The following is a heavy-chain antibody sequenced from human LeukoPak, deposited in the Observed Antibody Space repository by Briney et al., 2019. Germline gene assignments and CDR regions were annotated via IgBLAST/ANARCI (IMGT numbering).Heavy chain of an antibody. CDR1: GFTVSSNY. CDR2: IYSGGST. Sequence: GGSLRLSCAASGFTVSSNYMSWVRQAPGKGLEWVSVIYSGGSTYYADSVKGRFTISRDNAKNSLYLQMNSLRAEDTAVYYCARDSGYCGGDCYSGAFDIWGQGTMVTVSS. CDR3: ARDSGYCGGDCYSGAFDI. D-gene: IGHD2-21*02. J-gene: IGHJ3*02. V-gene: IGHV3-53*01.